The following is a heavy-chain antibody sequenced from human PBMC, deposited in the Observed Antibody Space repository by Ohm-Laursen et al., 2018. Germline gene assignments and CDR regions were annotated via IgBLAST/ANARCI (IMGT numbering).Heavy chain of an antibody. V-gene: IGHV3-48*03. CDR2: ISSSGAII. D-gene: IGHD2/OR15-2a*01. CDR1: GISFSTYE. Sequence: SLRLSCAASGISFSTYEMNWVRQAPGKGLEWVSYISSSGAIIYYADSVKGRFTISRDNAKTSLYLQMNSLRAEDTAVYYCASPAFSYWGQGTLVTVSS. CDR3: ASPAFSY. J-gene: IGHJ4*02.